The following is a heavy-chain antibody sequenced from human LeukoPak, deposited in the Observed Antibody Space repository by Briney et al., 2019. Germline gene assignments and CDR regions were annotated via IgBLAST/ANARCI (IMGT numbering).Heavy chain of an antibody. Sequence: GGSLRLSCAAPGFSFSRNDMHWVRQPTGKRLEWVSRIGSAGDTYNAGSVKGRFTICRGNANNSLYLHMNGLRAGDTAVYYCARSGVVTNSTDFTDYYCIDVWGKGTTVTVSS. V-gene: IGHV3-13*01. D-gene: IGHD3-22*01. CDR3: ARSGVVTNSTDFTDYYCIDV. J-gene: IGHJ6*03. CDR2: IGSAGDT. CDR1: GFSFSRND.